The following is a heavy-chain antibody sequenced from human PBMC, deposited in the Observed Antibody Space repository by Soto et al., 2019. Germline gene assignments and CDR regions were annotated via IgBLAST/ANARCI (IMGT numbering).Heavy chain of an antibody. CDR3: AILLNPQYHLALDY. J-gene: IGHJ4*02. Sequence: DSVKGRFTISRDNAKHSLYLQMNSLRAEDTAVYYCAILLNPQYHLALDYWGQGPLVPVSP. V-gene: IGHV3-7*01. D-gene: IGHD2-2*01.